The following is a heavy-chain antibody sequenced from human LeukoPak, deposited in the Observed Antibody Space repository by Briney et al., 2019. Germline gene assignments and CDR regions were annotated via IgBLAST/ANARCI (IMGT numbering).Heavy chain of an antibody. J-gene: IGHJ5*02. CDR2: IYYSGYT. D-gene: IGHD1-26*01. CDR3: ARGVVGATREFDP. Sequence: SETLSLTCTVSGDSISSTSYYWAWIRQPPGKGLECIGNIYYSGYTDYTPSLKSRVTMSLDTSKNQFSLKLSSVTAADTAVYYCARGVVGATREFDPWGQGTLVTVSS. CDR1: GDSISSTSYY. V-gene: IGHV4-39*07.